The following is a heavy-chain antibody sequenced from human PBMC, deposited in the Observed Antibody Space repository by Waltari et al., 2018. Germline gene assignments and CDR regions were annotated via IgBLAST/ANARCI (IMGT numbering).Heavy chain of an antibody. CDR2: IYYSGST. CDR3: ARSPWEVVADGTDY. J-gene: IGHJ4*02. V-gene: IGHV4-39*07. D-gene: IGHD3-22*01. CDR1: GGSISSSSYY. Sequence: QLQLQESGPGLVKPSETLSLTCTVSGGSISSSSYYWGWIRQPPGKGLEWIGSIYYSGSTYYTPSLTRRVTTSVDPSKNQFSLKRSSVTAADTAVYYCARSPWEVVADGTDYWGQGTLVTVSS.